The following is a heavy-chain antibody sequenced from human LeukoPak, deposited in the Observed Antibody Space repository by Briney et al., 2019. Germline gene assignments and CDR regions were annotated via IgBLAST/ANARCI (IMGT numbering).Heavy chain of an antibody. Sequence: GGSLRLSCAASGFTFSSYGMSWVRQAPGKGLEWVSAISDSGGSTYYADSVKGRFTISRDNSKNTLYLQMNSLRAEDTAVYYCAKLPIYDSSGFFFDYWGQGTLVTVSS. CDR2: ISDSGGST. CDR3: AKLPIYDSSGFFFDY. D-gene: IGHD3-22*01. CDR1: GFTFSSYG. J-gene: IGHJ4*02. V-gene: IGHV3-23*01.